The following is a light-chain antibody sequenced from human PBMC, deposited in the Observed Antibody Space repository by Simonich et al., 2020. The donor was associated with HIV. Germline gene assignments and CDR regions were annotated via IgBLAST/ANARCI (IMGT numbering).Light chain of an antibody. CDR2: AAS. V-gene: IGKV1-39*01. J-gene: IGKJ4*01. Sequence: DIQMTQSPSSLSASVGDRVTITCRASQSISSYLNVYQQKPGKAPNLLIYAASSLQIGVPSRFSGSGSGTAFTLTISSLQPEDFATYYCQQSFTTPLTFGGGTRVEIK. CDR1: QSISSY. CDR3: QQSFTTPLT.